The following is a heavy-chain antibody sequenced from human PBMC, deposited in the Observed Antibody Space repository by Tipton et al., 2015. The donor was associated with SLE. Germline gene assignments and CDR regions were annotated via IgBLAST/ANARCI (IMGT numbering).Heavy chain of an antibody. J-gene: IGHJ6*02. Sequence: QLVQSGAEVKKPGASVKVSCKASGYTFTSYGISWVRQAPGQGLEWMGWISGYNGNTNYAQKFQDRVTMTIDTSTSTVYMELRSLRSDDTAVYYCARGHRGAYQFHGLDVWGQGTTVTVSS. D-gene: IGHD1-26*01. CDR2: ISGYNGNT. V-gene: IGHV1-18*01. CDR3: ARGHRGAYQFHGLDV. CDR1: GYTFTSYG.